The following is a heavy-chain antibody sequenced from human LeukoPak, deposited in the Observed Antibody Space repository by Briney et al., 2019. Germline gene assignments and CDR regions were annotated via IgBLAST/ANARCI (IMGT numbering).Heavy chain of an antibody. CDR3: ARRGVVPAAHPDS. V-gene: IGHV5-51*01. CDR2: IYSGASDI. D-gene: IGHD2-2*01. Sequence: GEGLKSSCKGSGXSFTSYWSSWGRQMPGKSLEWREIIYSGASDIRYCPSFQGKVTISADKSISTAYLQWRSLKASETAMYYCARRGVVPAAHPDSWGQGTLVTVSP. J-gene: IGHJ4*02. CDR1: GXSFTSYW.